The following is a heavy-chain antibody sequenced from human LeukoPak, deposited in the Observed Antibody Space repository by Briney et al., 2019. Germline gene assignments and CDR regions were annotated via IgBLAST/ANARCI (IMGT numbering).Heavy chain of an antibody. J-gene: IGHJ4*02. Sequence: SETLSLTCTVSGGSISSSSYYWGWIRQPPGKGLEWIGSIYYSGSTYYNPSLKSRVTISVDTSKNQFSLKLSSVTAADTAVYYCARLPLSSMVRGVITGDYWGQGTLVTVSS. CDR2: IYYSGST. CDR1: GGSISSSSYY. D-gene: IGHD3-10*01. V-gene: IGHV4-39*07. CDR3: ARLPLSSMVRGVITGDY.